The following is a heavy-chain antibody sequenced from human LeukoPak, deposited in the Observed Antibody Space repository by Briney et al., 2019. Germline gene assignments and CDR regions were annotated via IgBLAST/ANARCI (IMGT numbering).Heavy chain of an antibody. CDR2: IDHRGIT. CDR3: ARRPMSDYSDSLVFDP. CDR1: GGSISSGGHY. Sequence: TLSLTCTVSGGSISSGGHYWSWIRQYPGKGLEWIGYIDHRGITYYNPSLKSRVIISVDTSKNQFSLKLSSVTAADTAVYYCARRPMSDYSDSLVFDPWGQGTLVTVSS. V-gene: IGHV4-31*03. D-gene: IGHD4-17*01. J-gene: IGHJ5*02.